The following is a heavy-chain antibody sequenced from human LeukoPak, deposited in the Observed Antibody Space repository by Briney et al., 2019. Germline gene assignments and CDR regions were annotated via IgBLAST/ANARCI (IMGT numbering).Heavy chain of an antibody. Sequence: PSENLSLTCTVSGGSISSSSYYWGWIRQPPGKGLEWIGSIYYSGSTYYNPSLKSRVTISVDTSKNQFSLKLSSVTAADTAVYYCARRAAKGGYYFDYWGHGTLVTVSS. CDR2: IYYSGST. J-gene: IGHJ4*01. CDR3: ARRAAKGGYYFDY. V-gene: IGHV4-39*01. CDR1: GGSISSSSYY.